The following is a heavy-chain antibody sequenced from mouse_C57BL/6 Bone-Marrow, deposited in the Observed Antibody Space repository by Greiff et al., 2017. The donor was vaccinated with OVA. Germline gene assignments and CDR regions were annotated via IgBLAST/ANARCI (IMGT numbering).Heavy chain of an antibody. CDR2: IDPSDSYT. J-gene: IGHJ3*01. CDR1: GYTFTSYW. D-gene: IGHD2-3*01. V-gene: IGHV1-69*01. Sequence: QVQLQQSGAELVMPGASVKLSCKASGYTFTSYWMHWVKQRPGQGLEWIGEIDPSDSYTNYNQQFKGKSTLTVDKSSSTAYMQLSSLTSEDSAVYYCARGGYYVAYWGQGTLVTVSA. CDR3: ARGGYYVAY.